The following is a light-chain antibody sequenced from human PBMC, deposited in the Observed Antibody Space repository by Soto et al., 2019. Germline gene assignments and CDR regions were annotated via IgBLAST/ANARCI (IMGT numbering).Light chain of an antibody. Sequence: DIQMTQSPSTLSASVGDRVTNTCRASQSISSWLAWYQQKPGKAPKLLIYKASSLESGVPSRFSGSGSGTEFTLTISSLQPDDFATYYCQQYNSYSLFGGGTKVEIK. CDR1: QSISSW. CDR2: KAS. CDR3: QQYNSYSL. V-gene: IGKV1-5*03. J-gene: IGKJ4*01.